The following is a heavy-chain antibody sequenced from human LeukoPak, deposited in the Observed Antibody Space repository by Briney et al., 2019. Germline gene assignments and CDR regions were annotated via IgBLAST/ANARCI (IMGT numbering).Heavy chain of an antibody. V-gene: IGHV3-23*01. Sequence: PGGSLRLSCAASGFTFSSYAMSWVRQAPGKGLEWVSAISGSGGSIYYADSVKGRFTISRDNSKNTLYLQMNSLRAEDTAVYYCAKDPVYSSGWFIDYWGQGTLVTVSS. CDR1: GFTFSSYA. J-gene: IGHJ4*02. CDR2: ISGSGGSI. CDR3: AKDPVYSSGWFIDY. D-gene: IGHD6-19*01.